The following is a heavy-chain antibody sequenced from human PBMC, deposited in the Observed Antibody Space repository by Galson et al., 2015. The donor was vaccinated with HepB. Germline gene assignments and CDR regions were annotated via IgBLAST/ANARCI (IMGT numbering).Heavy chain of an antibody. D-gene: IGHD6-13*01. CDR2: IKEDESEK. CDR1: GFTVSGSW. J-gene: IGHJ4*02. Sequence: SLRLSCAAAGFTVSGSWMTWVRQAPGKGLEWVANIKEDESEKSYVDSVTGRFTISRDNAKNSLSLQLNRLRAEDTAVYFCARFAGGGYSTSWYRSGFDYWGQGTLVIVSS. CDR3: ARFAGGGYSTSWYRSGFDY. V-gene: IGHV3-7*05.